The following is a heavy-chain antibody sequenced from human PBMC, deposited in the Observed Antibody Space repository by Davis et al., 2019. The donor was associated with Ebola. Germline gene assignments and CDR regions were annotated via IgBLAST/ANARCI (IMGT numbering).Heavy chain of an antibody. Sequence: GESLKISCAASGFTFSSYSMNWVRQAPGKGLEWVASISASDGTIKYAESVKGRFTISRDNSKSTLYLQMNSLRGEDTAVYYCAKARVDSGSNPIFDYWGRGTLVTVSS. V-gene: IGHV3-23*01. CDR3: AKARVDSGSNPIFDY. J-gene: IGHJ4*02. D-gene: IGHD1-26*01. CDR2: ISASDGTI. CDR1: GFTFSSYS.